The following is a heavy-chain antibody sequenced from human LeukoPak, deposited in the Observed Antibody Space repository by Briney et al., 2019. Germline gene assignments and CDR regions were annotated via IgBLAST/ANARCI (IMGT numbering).Heavy chain of an antibody. CDR1: GFTFDDYA. CDR3: AKDRYCSSTSCYFRSGYYYYGMDV. J-gene: IGHJ6*02. Sequence: PGGSLRLSCAASGFTFDDYAMHWVRQAPGKGLEWVAVISYDGSNKYYADSVKGRFTISRDNSKNTLYLQMNSLRAEDTAVYYCAKDRYCSSTSCYFRSGYYYYGMDVWGQGTTVTVSS. V-gene: IGHV3-30*18. CDR2: ISYDGSNK. D-gene: IGHD2-2*01.